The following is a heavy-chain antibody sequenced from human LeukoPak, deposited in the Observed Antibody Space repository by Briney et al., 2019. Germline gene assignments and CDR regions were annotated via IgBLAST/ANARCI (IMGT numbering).Heavy chain of an antibody. V-gene: IGHV3-20*04. J-gene: IGHJ4*02. CDR2: INWNGGST. CDR1: GFTFDDYG. CDR3: ASGVVAANYFDY. D-gene: IGHD2-15*01. Sequence: GGSLRLSCATSGFTFDDYGMSWVRQAPGKGLEWVSGINWNGGSTGYADSVKGRFSISRDNAKNALYLQMKSLRAEDTALYYCASGVVAANYFDYWGQGTLVTVSS.